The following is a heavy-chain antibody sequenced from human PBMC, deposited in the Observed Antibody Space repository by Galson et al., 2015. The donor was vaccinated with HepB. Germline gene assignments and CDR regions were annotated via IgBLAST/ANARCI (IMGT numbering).Heavy chain of an antibody. CDR3: ARVADVDYGDHSFFDY. CDR1: GFTFSHHG. CDR2: ISSSSLYT. D-gene: IGHD4-23*01. Sequence: SLRLSCATSGFTFSHHGLHWVRQAPGKGLEWLSYISSSSLYTNYADSVKGRFTISRDNAKNSLNLQMNSLRVDDTAVYYCARVADVDYGDHSFFDYWGQGALVTVSS. J-gene: IGHJ4*02. V-gene: IGHV3-11*06.